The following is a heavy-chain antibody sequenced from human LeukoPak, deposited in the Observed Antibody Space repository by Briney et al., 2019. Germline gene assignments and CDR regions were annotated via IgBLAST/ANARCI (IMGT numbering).Heavy chain of an antibody. V-gene: IGHV3-7*03. D-gene: IGHD1-26*01. CDR2: IKQDGSEK. CDR3: ARASLIVGAFFDY. CDR1: GFTFSSYW. J-gene: IGHJ4*02. Sequence: GGSLRLSCAASGFTFSSYWMSWVRQAPGKGLEWVANIKQDGSEKYYVDSVKGRFTISRDNAKNSLYLQMNSLRAEDTAVYYCARASLIVGAFFDYWGQGTLVTVSS.